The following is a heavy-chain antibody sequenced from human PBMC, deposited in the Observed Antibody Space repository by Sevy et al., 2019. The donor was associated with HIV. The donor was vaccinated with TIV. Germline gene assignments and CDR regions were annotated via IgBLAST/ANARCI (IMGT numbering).Heavy chain of an antibody. V-gene: IGHV4-34*01. Sequence: SETLSLTCAVYGGSFSGYSWSWIRQTPGKGLEWIGEVNHAGSTNYNPSLNSRVTISVDTSKILFSLDLNSVTAADTAGYYCARGTGYTNSRGTHYYYGMDVWGQGTTVTVSS. CDR1: GGSFSGYS. CDR2: VNHAGST. CDR3: ARGTGYTNSRGTHYYYGMDV. D-gene: IGHD4-4*01. J-gene: IGHJ6*02.